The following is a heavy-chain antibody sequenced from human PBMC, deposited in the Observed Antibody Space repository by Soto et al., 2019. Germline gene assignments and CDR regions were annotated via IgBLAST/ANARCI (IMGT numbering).Heavy chain of an antibody. V-gene: IGHV1-46*01. CDR1: GYTFTSYY. CDR2: INPSGGST. CDR3: AGAYYYDSSGYYGYFQH. Sequence: ASVKVSCKASGYTFTSYYMHWVRQAPGQGLEWMGIINPSGGSTSYAQKFQGRVTMTRDTSTSTVYMELSSLRSEDTAVYYCAGAYYYDSSGYYGYFQHWGQGTLVTVSS. D-gene: IGHD3-22*01. J-gene: IGHJ1*01.